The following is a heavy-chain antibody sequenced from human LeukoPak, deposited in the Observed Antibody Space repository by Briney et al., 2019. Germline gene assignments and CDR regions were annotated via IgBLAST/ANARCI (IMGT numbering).Heavy chain of an antibody. CDR1: GGSISSSSYY. J-gene: IGHJ4*02. CDR3: ARYYDYVWGSYRYGPYYFDY. Sequence: SETLSLTCTVSGGSISSSSYYWGWIRQPPGKGLEWIRSIYYSGSTYYNPSLKSRVTISVDTSKNQFSLKLSSVTAADTAVYCCARYYDYVWGSYRYGPYYFDYWGQGTLVTVSS. D-gene: IGHD3-16*02. V-gene: IGHV4-39*07. CDR2: IYYSGST.